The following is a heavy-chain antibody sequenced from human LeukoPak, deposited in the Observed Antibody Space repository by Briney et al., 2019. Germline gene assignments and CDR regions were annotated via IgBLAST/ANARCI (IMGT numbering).Heavy chain of an antibody. CDR2: ISYDGSNK. CDR3: AKPDWNADYFDY. D-gene: IGHD1-1*01. V-gene: IGHV3-30*18. Sequence: GGSLRLSCAASGFTFSSYGMHWVRQAPGKGLERVAVISYDGSNKYYADSVKGRFTISRDNSKNTLYLQMNSLRAEDTAVYYCAKPDWNADYFDYWGQGTLVTVSS. J-gene: IGHJ4*02. CDR1: GFTFSSYG.